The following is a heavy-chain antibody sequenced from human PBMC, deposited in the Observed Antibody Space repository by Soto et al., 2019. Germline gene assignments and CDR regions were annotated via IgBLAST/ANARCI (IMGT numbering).Heavy chain of an antibody. CDR3: AGLSPPSGRGPVAP. Sequence: SETLSLTCTVSGGAIASSTYYWGWLRQPPGKGLEWIGSIHSRESPYYHPSLKSRVNIFADTSKNQFSLRVTSVTATDTAVYYCAGLSPPSGRGPVAPWGQGTLVTVSS. D-gene: IGHD2-2*01. CDR1: GGAIASSTYY. CDR2: IHSRESP. V-gene: IGHV4-39*01. J-gene: IGHJ5*02.